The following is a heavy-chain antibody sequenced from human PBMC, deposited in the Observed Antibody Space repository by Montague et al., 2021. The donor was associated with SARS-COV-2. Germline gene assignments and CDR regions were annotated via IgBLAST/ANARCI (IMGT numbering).Heavy chain of an antibody. CDR2: INSDGSIT. CDR1: GFTFSSYR. D-gene: IGHD5-24*01. Sequence: SRRLSCAASGFTFSSYRMHWVRQAPGKGLVWVSCINSDGSITTYADSVKGRFTISRDNAKNTVYMQMNSLRAEDTAVYYCVRPPRGGYNYPFDYWGLGTLVTVSS. CDR3: VRPPRGGYNYPFDY. V-gene: IGHV3-74*01. J-gene: IGHJ4*02.